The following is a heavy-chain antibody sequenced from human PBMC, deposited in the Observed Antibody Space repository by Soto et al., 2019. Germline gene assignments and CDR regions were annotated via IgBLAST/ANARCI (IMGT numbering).Heavy chain of an antibody. CDR1: GGSISSGGYY. V-gene: IGHV4-31*03. Sequence: SETLSLTCTVSGGSISSGGYYWSWIRQHPGKGLEWIGYIYYSGSTYYNPSLKSRVTISVDTSKNQFSLKLSSVTAADTAVYYCARVRLPSNWFDPWGQGTLVTVSS. CDR2: IYYSGST. J-gene: IGHJ5*02. CDR3: ARVRLPSNWFDP.